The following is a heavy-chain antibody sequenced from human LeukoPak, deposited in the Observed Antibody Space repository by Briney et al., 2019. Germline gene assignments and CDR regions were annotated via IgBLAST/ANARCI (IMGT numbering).Heavy chain of an antibody. Sequence: GASVKVSYKASGYIFTIYGISWVRQAPGQGLEWMGWISAYNGNTNYAQKLQGRVTMTTDTSTSTAYMELRSLRSDDTAVYYCARDPLVNYYDSSGSFWFDPWGQGTLVTVSS. V-gene: IGHV1-18*01. D-gene: IGHD3-22*01. J-gene: IGHJ5*02. CDR2: ISAYNGNT. CDR1: GYIFTIYG. CDR3: ARDPLVNYYDSSGSFWFDP.